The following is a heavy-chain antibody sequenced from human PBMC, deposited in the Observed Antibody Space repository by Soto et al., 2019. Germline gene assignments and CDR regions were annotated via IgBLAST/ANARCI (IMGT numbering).Heavy chain of an antibody. V-gene: IGHV3-11*01. CDR1: GFTFSDYY. CDR2: ISSSGSTI. CDR3: VRDSEFNPAASFDY. D-gene: IGHD2-15*01. J-gene: IGHJ4*02. Sequence: GVLRLSCEASGFTFSDYYMSWIRQAPGKGLECGSSISSSGSTIYYADSVKGRFTMSRDNAENSMFLQMNSLRAEDTAVYYCVRDSEFNPAASFDYWGQGPTVTFSP.